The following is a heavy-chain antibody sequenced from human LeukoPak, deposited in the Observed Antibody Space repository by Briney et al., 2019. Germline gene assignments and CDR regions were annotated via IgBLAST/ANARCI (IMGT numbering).Heavy chain of an antibody. D-gene: IGHD6-6*01. J-gene: IGHJ4*02. CDR1: GFTFRTYA. CDR2: ISDSGGNT. V-gene: IGHV3-23*01. Sequence: GGSLRLSCAASGFTFRTYAMSWVRQAPGKGLEWVSGISDSGGNTYHADSVKGRFTISRDNSKNTLFLQMYSLRVEDTAVYYCAKGSSSSRPYYFDYWGQGTLVTVSS. CDR3: AKGSSSSRPYYFDY.